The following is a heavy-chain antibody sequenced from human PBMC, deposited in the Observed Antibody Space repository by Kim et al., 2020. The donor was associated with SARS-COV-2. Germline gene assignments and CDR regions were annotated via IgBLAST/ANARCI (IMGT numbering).Heavy chain of an antibody. D-gene: IGHD1-1*01. J-gene: IGHJ4*01. V-gene: IGHV1-3*01. Sequence: QKFQGRDTITSDTSASTAFMELSSLTSEDTAIYYCARDGTTRNGGYYFDYWGQGALVTVSS. CDR3: ARDGTTRNGGYYFDY.